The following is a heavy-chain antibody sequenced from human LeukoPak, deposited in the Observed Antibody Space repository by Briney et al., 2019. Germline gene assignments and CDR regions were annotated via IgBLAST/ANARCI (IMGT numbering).Heavy chain of an antibody. V-gene: IGHV3-30-3*01. Sequence: GGSLRLSRAASGFTFSSYALHWVRQAPGKGLEWVAVISYDGSNKYYADSVKGRFTISRDSSKNTLYLEMNSLRAEDTAVYYCARHYDTSGYHYFDFRGQGTLVTVSS. J-gene: IGHJ4*02. CDR3: ARHYDTSGYHYFDF. D-gene: IGHD3-22*01. CDR1: GFTFSSYA. CDR2: ISYDGSNK.